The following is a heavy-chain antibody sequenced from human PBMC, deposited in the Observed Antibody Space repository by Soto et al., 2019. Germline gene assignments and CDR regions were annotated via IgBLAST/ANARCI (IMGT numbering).Heavy chain of an antibody. CDR3: ARLRDTAMPQGGSDV. D-gene: IGHD5-18*01. V-gene: IGHV5-10-1*01. CDR2: IDPSDSYT. Sequence: GECLKISCKGSVYSFTSYWISWVRQMPGKGLEWMGGIDPSDSYTTNRPSFQGHVTSSADESISTAYLQWSSLKASDTAMFYCARLRDTAMPQGGSDVWGQGTTVTVSS. J-gene: IGHJ6*02. CDR1: VYSFTSYW.